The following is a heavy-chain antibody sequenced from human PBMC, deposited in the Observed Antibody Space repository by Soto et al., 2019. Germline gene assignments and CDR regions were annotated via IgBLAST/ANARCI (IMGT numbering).Heavy chain of an antibody. CDR3: VKGEYYYDIAAYYPFDH. D-gene: IGHD3-22*01. V-gene: IGHV3-64D*06. CDR1: GFTFSIYA. CDR2: ISTNGGNT. J-gene: IGHJ4*02. Sequence: EVQLVESGGGLVQPGGSLRLSCSASGFTFSIYAMHWVRQAPGKGLEYVSSISTNGGNTHYADSVKGRFTISRDNSKNTHYLQMSNLRAEDTAVYYCVKGEYYYDIAAYYPFDHWGQGTLVIVSS.